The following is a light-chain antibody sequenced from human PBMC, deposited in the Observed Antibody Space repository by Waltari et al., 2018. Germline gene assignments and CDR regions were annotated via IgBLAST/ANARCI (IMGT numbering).Light chain of an antibody. CDR1: QSVSSY. CDR2: DTS. J-gene: IGKJ1*01. Sequence: IMLTQSPATLSLSPGERATLSCRTSQSVSSYLAWFQPKPGQAPRPLIYDTSNRATGIPARFSGSGSGTDFTLTISSLEPEDSAVYYCQQRSHWRTFGQGTKVEIK. CDR3: QQRSHWRT. V-gene: IGKV3-11*01.